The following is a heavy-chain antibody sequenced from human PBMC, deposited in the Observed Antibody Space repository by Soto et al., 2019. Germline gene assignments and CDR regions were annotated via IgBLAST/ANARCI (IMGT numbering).Heavy chain of an antibody. CDR3: TRDSVDTAIVYYYYGMDV. CDR2: IRSKAYGGTT. V-gene: IGHV3-49*03. J-gene: IGHJ6*02. Sequence: PGGSLRLSCTASGFTFGDYAMSWFRQAPGKGLEWVGFIRSKAYGGTTEYAASVKGRFTISRDDSKSIAYLQMNSLKTEDTAVYYCTRDSVDTAIVYYYYGMDVWGQGTTVTVSS. D-gene: IGHD5-18*01. CDR1: GFTFGDYA.